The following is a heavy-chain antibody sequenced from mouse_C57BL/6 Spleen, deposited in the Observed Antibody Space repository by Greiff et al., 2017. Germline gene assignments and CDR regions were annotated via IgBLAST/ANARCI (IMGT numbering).Heavy chain of an antibody. D-gene: IGHD1-1*01. V-gene: IGHV1-4*01. CDR2: INPSSGYT. CDR3: ARSLYYYGSSYYYFDY. J-gene: IGHJ2*01. CDR1: GYTFTSYT. Sequence: VKLQQSGAELARPGASVKMSCKASGYTFTSYTMHWVKQRPGQGLEWIGYINPSSGYTKYNQKFKDKATLTADKSSSTAYMQLSSLTSEDSAVYYCARSLYYYGSSYYYFDYWGQGTTLTVSS.